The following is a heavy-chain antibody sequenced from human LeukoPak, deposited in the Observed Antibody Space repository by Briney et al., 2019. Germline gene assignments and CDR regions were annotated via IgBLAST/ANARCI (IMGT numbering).Heavy chain of an antibody. V-gene: IGHV3-30*18. J-gene: IGHJ4*02. Sequence: PGGSLRLSCAASGFTFSSYGMHWVRQAPGKGLEWVAVISYDGSNKYYADSVKGQFTISRDNSKNTLYLQMNSLRAEDTAVYYCANGIGMAFDYWGQGTLVTVSS. D-gene: IGHD1-1*01. CDR2: ISYDGSNK. CDR3: ANGIGMAFDY. CDR1: GFTFSSYG.